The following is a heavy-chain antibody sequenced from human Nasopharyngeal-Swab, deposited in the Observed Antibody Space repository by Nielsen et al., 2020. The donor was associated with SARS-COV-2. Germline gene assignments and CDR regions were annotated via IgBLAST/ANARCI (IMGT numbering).Heavy chain of an antibody. D-gene: IGHD4-17*01. CDR3: ARAEMRTTVTTYWNY. V-gene: IGHV1-46*01. J-gene: IGHJ4*02. CDR1: GYTFTSYA. Sequence: ASVKVSCKASGYTFTSYAMHWVRQAPGQGLEWMGIINPSGGSTSYAQKFQGRVTMTRDTSTSTVYMELSSLRSEDTAVYYCARAEMRTTVTTYWNYWGQGTLVTVSS. CDR2: INPSGGST.